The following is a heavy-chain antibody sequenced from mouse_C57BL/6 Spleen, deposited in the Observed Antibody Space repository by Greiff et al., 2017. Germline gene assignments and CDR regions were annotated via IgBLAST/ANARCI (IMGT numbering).Heavy chain of an antibody. D-gene: IGHD2-4*01. Sequence: EVNLVESGGGLVQPGGSLKLSCAASGFTFSDYYMYWVRQTPEKRLEWVAYISNGGGSTYYPDTVKGRFTISRDNAKNTLYLQMSRLKSEDTAMYYCARQDDYGWFAYWGQGTLVTVSA. CDR3: ARQDDYGWFAY. CDR2: ISNGGGST. CDR1: GFTFSDYY. J-gene: IGHJ3*01. V-gene: IGHV5-12*01.